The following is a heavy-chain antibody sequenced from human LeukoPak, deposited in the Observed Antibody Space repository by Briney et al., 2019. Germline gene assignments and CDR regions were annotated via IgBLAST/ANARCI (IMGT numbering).Heavy chain of an antibody. J-gene: IGHJ4*02. D-gene: IGHD5-24*01. Sequence: PGGSLRLSCAASGFTFSRYWMSWVRQAPGKGLEWVSSISSSSSYIYYADSVKGRFTISRDNAKNSLYLQMNSLRAEDTAVYYCARAVGDGYNSYFDYWGQGTLVTVSS. CDR1: GFTFSRYW. CDR3: ARAVGDGYNSYFDY. V-gene: IGHV3-21*01. CDR2: ISSSSSYI.